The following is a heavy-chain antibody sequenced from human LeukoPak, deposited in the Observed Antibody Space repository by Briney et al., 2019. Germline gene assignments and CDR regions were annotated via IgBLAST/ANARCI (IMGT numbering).Heavy chain of an antibody. CDR1: GLSFSTYD. CDR2: LANEGLT. V-gene: IGHV3-53*01. CDR3: ARGRGGD. J-gene: IGHJ4*02. D-gene: IGHD3-3*01. Sequence: GGSLRLSCAASGLSFSTYDMTWVRQAPGRGLEWISVLANEGLTYYADSVKGRFTIFRDNSKNSLYLQMNSLRVEDTAFYYCARGRGGDWGQGVLVTVSS.